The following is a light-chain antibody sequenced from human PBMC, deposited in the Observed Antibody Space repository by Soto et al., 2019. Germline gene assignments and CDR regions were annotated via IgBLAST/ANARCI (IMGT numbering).Light chain of an antibody. CDR1: QIISSW. J-gene: IGKJ1*01. CDR3: QQYSSYWT. V-gene: IGKV1-5*01. Sequence: IQMTQSPSTLSASVGDRVTITCRASQIISSWLAWYQQKXVKXPELLIYDASSLESVVPSRFSGTGSGTDFNLTISSLQPDDFATYYCQQYSSYWTFGQGNRVDI. CDR2: DAS.